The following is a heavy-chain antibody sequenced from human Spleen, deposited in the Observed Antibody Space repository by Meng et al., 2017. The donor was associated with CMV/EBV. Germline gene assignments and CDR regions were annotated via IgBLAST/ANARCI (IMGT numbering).Heavy chain of an antibody. CDR3: ARESGITGTTGVDY. D-gene: IGHD1-7*01. CDR2: IKQDGSEK. CDR1: GFTFSTYG. Sequence: GGSLRLSCAASGFTFSTYGMHWVRQAPGKGLEWVANIKQDGSEKYYVDSVKGRFTISRDNAKNSLYLQMSSLRAEDTAVYYCARESGITGTTGVDYWGQGTLVTVSS. J-gene: IGHJ4*02. V-gene: IGHV3-7*01.